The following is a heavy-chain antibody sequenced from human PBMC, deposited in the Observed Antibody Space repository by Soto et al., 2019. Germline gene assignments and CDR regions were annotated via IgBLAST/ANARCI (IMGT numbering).Heavy chain of an antibody. Sequence: SVKVSCKASGGTFSSYTISWVRQAPGQGLEWMGRIIPILGIANYAQKFQGRVTITADKSTSTAYMELSSLRSEDTAVYYCAGVRDGYCSGGSCPPFDYWGQGTLVTVSS. D-gene: IGHD2-15*01. CDR3: AGVRDGYCSGGSCPPFDY. CDR2: IIPILGIA. J-gene: IGHJ4*02. V-gene: IGHV1-69*02. CDR1: GGTFSSYT.